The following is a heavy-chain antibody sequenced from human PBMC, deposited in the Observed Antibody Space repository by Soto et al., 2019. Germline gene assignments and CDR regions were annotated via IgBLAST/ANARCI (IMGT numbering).Heavy chain of an antibody. CDR2: IYYSGST. V-gene: IGHV4-61*01. CDR1: GGSVSSDSYY. CDR3: ARRYGSAFDF. Sequence: SETLSLTCTVSGGSVSSDSYYWSWIRQPPGKGLEWIANIYYSGSTNYSPSLKSRVTISVDTSKNQFSLRLSSVTAADTAAYYCARRYGSAFDFWGQGTMVTVSS. J-gene: IGHJ3*01. D-gene: IGHD3-10*01.